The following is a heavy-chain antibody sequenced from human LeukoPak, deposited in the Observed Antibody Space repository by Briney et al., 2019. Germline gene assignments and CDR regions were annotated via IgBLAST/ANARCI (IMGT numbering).Heavy chain of an antibody. Sequence: SVKVSCKASGDTFIPYTFSWVRQAPGQGLEWMGRIIPIFGTTNYAQKFQGRVTITTDESTSTAYMELSSLRSEDTAVHYCARITMVRRVIGAFDIWGQGTMVTVSS. CDR1: GDTFIPYT. V-gene: IGHV1-69*05. J-gene: IGHJ3*02. CDR2: IIPIFGTT. D-gene: IGHD3-10*01. CDR3: ARITMVRRVIGAFDI.